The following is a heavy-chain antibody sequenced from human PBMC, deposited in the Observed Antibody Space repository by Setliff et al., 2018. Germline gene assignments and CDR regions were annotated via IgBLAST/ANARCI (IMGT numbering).Heavy chain of an antibody. CDR2: IYPGDSDT. D-gene: IGHD2-21*02. Sequence: PGESLKISCTGSGYSFITYWIGWVRQMPGKGLEWMGIIYPGDSDTRYSPSFQGQVTISADKSITAADTATYYCVRAPVYCSGDCYPRWFDPWGQGTLVTVSS. CDR3: CYPRWFDP. J-gene: IGHJ5*02. CDR1: GYSFITYW. V-gene: IGHV5-51*01.